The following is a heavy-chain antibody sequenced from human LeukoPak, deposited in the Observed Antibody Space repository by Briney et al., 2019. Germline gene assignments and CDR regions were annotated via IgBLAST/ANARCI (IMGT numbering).Heavy chain of an antibody. V-gene: IGHV3-30*14. CDR1: GFTFSSYA. J-gene: IGHJ5*02. CDR2: ISYDGSNK. Sequence: GGSLRLSCAASGFTFSSYAMHWVRQAPGKGLEWVAVISYDGSNKYYADSVKGRFTSSRDNSKNTLYLQMNSLRAEDTAVYYCARAWGGYVGNWFDPWGQGTLVTVSS. D-gene: IGHD5-12*01. CDR3: ARAWGGYVGNWFDP.